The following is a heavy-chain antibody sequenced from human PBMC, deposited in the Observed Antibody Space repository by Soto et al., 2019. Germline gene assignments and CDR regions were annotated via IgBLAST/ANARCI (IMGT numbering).Heavy chain of an antibody. Sequence: KTGGSLRLSCAASGFTFSSYSMNWVRQAPGKGLEWVSSISSSSSYIYYADSVKGRFTISRDNAKNSLYLQMNSLRAEDTAVYYCARSGILEWSNYFDYWGQGTLVTVSS. CDR1: GFTFSSYS. D-gene: IGHD3-3*01. CDR3: ARSGILEWSNYFDY. V-gene: IGHV3-21*01. J-gene: IGHJ4*02. CDR2: ISSSSSYI.